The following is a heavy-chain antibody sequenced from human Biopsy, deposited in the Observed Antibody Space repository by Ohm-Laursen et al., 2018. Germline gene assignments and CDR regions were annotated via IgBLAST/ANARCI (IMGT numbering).Heavy chain of an antibody. D-gene: IGHD3-22*01. V-gene: IGHV4-39*01. CDR2: IFYRGST. J-gene: IGHJ5*02. Sequence: DTLSLTCTVSGGSISNNNYYWGWIRQPPGKGLEWIGSIFYRGSTHYKPSLKSRVNISVDTSKNLFSLKLNSVTAADTAVYYCARDYDTSGYYYVSWGQGTLVTVSS. CDR1: GGSISNNNYY. CDR3: ARDYDTSGYYYVS.